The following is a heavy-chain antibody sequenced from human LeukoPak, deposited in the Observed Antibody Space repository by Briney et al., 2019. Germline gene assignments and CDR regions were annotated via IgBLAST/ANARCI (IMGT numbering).Heavy chain of an antibody. Sequence: SETLSLTCTVSGGSISSYYWSWIRQPPGKGLEWIGYIYYSGSTNYNPSLKSRVTISVDTSKNQFSLKLSSVTAADTAVYYCARSRSSSWYQDWYFDLWGRGTLVTVPS. J-gene: IGHJ2*01. CDR1: GGSISSYY. CDR3: ARSRSSSWYQDWYFDL. V-gene: IGHV4-59*01. D-gene: IGHD6-13*01. CDR2: IYYSGST.